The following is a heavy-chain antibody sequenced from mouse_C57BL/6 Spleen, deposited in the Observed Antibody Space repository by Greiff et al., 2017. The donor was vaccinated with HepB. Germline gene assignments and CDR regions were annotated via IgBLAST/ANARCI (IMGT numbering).Heavy chain of an antibody. Sequence: EVQLQQSGPGMVKPSQSLSLTCTVTGYSITSAYYWHWVRHFPGNKLEWMDYISYNGSTNYNPSLKNRISIIHDTSKNHVCLTLNYVTTEDTATYDLERDRGTGYAMDYWGQGTSVTVSS. D-gene: IGHD3-3*01. CDR1: GYSITSAYY. J-gene: IGHJ4*01. CDR2: ISYNGST. CDR3: ERDRGTGYAMDY. V-gene: IGHV3-1*01.